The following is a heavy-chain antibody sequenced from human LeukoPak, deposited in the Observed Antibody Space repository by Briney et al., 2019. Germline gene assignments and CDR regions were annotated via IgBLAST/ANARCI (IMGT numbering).Heavy chain of an antibody. J-gene: IGHJ3*01. CDR1: GYTFTGYY. D-gene: IGHD1-26*01. Sequence: GASVKASCKASGYTFTGYYMHWVRQAPGQGLEWMGWIYPNSGDTKYAQKFRGRVTVTRDTSISTAFMEVNRLTSDDTALYYCVRGGSDAFDVWGQGTMVTVSS. V-gene: IGHV1-2*02. CDR2: IYPNSGDT. CDR3: VRGGSDAFDV.